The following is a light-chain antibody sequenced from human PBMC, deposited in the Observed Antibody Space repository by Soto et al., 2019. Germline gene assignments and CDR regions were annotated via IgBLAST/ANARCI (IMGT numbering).Light chain of an antibody. CDR3: QSYDSSLSGHVV. V-gene: IGLV1-40*01. CDR1: SSNIGAGYD. Sequence: QSVLTQPPSVSGAPGQRVTISCTGSSSNIGAGYDVHWYQQLPGTAPKLLIYGNSNRPSGVPDRFSGSKSSTSASLAITGLQDEDEADYYCQSYDSSLSGHVVFGGGTKLTVL. J-gene: IGLJ2*01. CDR2: GNS.